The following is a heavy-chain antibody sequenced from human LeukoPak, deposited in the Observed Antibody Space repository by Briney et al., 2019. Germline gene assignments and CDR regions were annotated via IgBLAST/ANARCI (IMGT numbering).Heavy chain of an antibody. CDR2: IGSSSSYI. CDR1: GFTFSSYS. Sequence: GGSLRLSCAASGFTFSSYSMNWVRQAPGKGLEWVSSIGSSSSYIYYADSVKGRFTISRDNAKNSLYLQMNSLRAEDTAVYYCARRVGYCSSTSCYDDYWGQGTLVTVSS. D-gene: IGHD2-2*01. J-gene: IGHJ4*02. V-gene: IGHV3-21*01. CDR3: ARRVGYCSSTSCYDDY.